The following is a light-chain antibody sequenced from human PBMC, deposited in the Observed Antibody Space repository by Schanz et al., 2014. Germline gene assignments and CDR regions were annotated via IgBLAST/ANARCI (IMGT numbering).Light chain of an antibody. CDR1: ASDIGSYNY. CDR3: QSYDSSLSGSGV. J-gene: IGLJ2*01. CDR2: DVD. Sequence: QSALTQPASVSGSPGQSITISCTGTASDIGSYNYVSWYQHHPARAPKLLIYDVDNRPSAVSTRFSGSKSGNTASLTITGLQAEDEADYYCQSYDSSLSGSGVFGGGAKLTVL. V-gene: IGLV2-14*03.